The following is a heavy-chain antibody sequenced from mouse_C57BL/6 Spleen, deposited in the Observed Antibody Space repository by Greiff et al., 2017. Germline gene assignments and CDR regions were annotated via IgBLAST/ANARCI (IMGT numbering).Heavy chain of an antibody. Sequence: QVHVKQSGAELAKPGASVKLPCKASGYTFTSYWMHWVKQRPGQGLEWIGYINPSRGYTKYNQKFKDKATLTADKSSSTAYMQLSSLTDEDSAVYYCARSSVTTVVATGAMDYWGQGTSVTVSS. CDR3: ARSSVTTVVATGAMDY. CDR1: GYTFTSYW. J-gene: IGHJ4*01. D-gene: IGHD1-1*01. V-gene: IGHV1-7*01. CDR2: INPSRGYT.